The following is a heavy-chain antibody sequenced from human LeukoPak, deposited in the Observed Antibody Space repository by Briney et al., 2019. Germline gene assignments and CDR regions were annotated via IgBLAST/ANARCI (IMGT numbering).Heavy chain of an antibody. CDR2: ISGGDTDT. CDR3: AKGSATAGRTVDY. Sequence: SGGSLRLSCAASGFTFSSYAMSWVRQAPGKGLEWVSAISGGDTDTYYADSVKGRFTISSDNSKTTVYLQMNSLRVEDTAVYYCAKGSATAGRTVDYWGQGTLVTVSS. CDR1: GFTFSSYA. J-gene: IGHJ4*02. V-gene: IGHV3-23*01. D-gene: IGHD6-13*01.